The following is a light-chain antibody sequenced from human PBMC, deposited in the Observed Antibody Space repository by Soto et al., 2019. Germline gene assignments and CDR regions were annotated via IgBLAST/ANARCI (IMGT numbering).Light chain of an antibody. CDR3: QQSYSTPYT. Sequence: DIQMTQSPSSLSASVGDRVTITCRASQSINSYLNWYQQKPGKAPKLLIYAASNLQGGVPSRFSGSGSGTDFTVTISSLQPEDFATYYCQQSYSTPYTFGQGTKVE. CDR1: QSINSY. V-gene: IGKV1-39*01. CDR2: AAS. J-gene: IGKJ2*01.